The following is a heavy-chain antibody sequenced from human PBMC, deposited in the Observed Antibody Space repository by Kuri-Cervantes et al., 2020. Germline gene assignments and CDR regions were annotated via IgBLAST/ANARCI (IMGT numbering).Heavy chain of an antibody. CDR1: GGSFSGYY. D-gene: IGHD4-17*01. CDR3: ARGPTATTDY. J-gene: IGHJ4*02. Sequence: ESLKISCAVYGGSFSGYYWSWIRQPPGKGLEWIGEINHSGSTNYNPSLKSRVTMSVDTSKNQFSLKLSSVSAADTAVYYCARGPTATTDYWGQGTLVTVSS. V-gene: IGHV4-34*01. CDR2: INHSGST.